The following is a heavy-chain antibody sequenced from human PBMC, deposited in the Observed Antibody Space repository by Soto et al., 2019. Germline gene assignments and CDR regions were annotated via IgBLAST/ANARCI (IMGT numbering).Heavy chain of an antibody. CDR2: INHSGST. V-gene: IGHV4-34*01. CDR3: ARASRPRWFGELFPLGGMDV. CDR1: GGSFSGYC. D-gene: IGHD3-10*01. J-gene: IGHJ6*02. Sequence: SETLSLTCAVDGGSFSGYCWSWISPPPGKGLEWIGEINHSGSTNYNPSLKSRVTISVDTSKNQFSLKLSSVTAADTAVYYCARASRPRWFGELFPLGGMDVWGQGTTVTVSS.